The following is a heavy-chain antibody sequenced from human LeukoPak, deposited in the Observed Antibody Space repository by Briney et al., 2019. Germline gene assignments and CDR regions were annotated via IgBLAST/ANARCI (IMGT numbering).Heavy chain of an antibody. CDR2: ITGSGGRT. V-gene: IGHV3-23*01. Sequence: GGSLRLSCAASGFTFSSYAMNWVRQAPGKGLEWVSAITGSGGRTYYADSVKGRFTISRDNSKNTLYLQMNSLRAEDTALYYCARDGGDCSGDSCYVDYWGQGTLVTVSS. J-gene: IGHJ4*02. D-gene: IGHD2-15*01. CDR1: GFTFSSYA. CDR3: ARDGGDCSGDSCYVDY.